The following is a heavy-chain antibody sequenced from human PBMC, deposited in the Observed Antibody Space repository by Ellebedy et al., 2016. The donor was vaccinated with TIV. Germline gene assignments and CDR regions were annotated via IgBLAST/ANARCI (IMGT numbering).Heavy chain of an antibody. CDR1: GFTFSSYW. CDR2: RKQDGSES. Sequence: PGGSLRLSCAASGFTFSSYWMTWVRQAPGKGLEWVANRKQDGSESYDVGSVKGRFTISRDNAKNSLYLQINTLRAEDTAVYYCAREMSRVTVPDYWGQGTLVTVSS. D-gene: IGHD4-17*01. J-gene: IGHJ4*02. V-gene: IGHV3-7*01. CDR3: AREMSRVTVPDY.